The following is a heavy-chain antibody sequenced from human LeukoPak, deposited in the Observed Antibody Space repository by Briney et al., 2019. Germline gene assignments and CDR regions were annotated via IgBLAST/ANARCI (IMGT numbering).Heavy chain of an antibody. J-gene: IGHJ4*02. CDR2: INHSGST. Sequence: PSETLSLTCAIYGGSFSGYYWIWIRHPPGKGLECIGEINHSGSTNYNPSLKSRVTISADTSKNQFSLRLSSVTVADTAVYYCARHGDRLGYCSGGSCAIDYWGQGTLVTVSS. CDR3: ARHGDRLGYCSGGSCAIDY. V-gene: IGHV4-34*01. CDR1: GGSFSGYY. D-gene: IGHD2-15*01.